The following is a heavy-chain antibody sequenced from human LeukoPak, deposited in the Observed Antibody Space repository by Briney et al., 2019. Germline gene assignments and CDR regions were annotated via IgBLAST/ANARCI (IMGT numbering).Heavy chain of an antibody. D-gene: IGHD3-22*01. CDR3: ARVGYYDARGGFQH. V-gene: IGHV1-46*01. Sequence: ASVKVSSKAPGYTFTSYYMHWVPHAPGQGVERMCIINPSGGSTSYAQKFQGRVTMTRDTSTSTVYMELSSLRAEDTGVYFCARVGYYDARGGFQHWGQGTLVTVSS. CDR1: GYTFTSYY. J-gene: IGHJ1*01. CDR2: INPSGGST.